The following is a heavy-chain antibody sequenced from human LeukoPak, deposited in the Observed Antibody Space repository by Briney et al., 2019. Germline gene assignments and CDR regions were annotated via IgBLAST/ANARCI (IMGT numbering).Heavy chain of an antibody. V-gene: IGHV1-24*01. Sequence: ASVTVSCKVSGYTLTELSMHWVRQAPGKGLEWMGGFDPEDGETIYAQKFQGRVTTTEDTSTDTAYMELSSLRSEDTAVYYCATASNRFGGAFDIWGQGTMVTVSS. J-gene: IGHJ3*02. CDR3: ATASNRFGGAFDI. D-gene: IGHD3-16*01. CDR2: FDPEDGET. CDR1: GYTLTELS.